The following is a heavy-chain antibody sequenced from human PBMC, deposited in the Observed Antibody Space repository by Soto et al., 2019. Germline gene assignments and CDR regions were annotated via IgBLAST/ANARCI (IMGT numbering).Heavy chain of an antibody. J-gene: IGHJ3*02. Sequence: QVQLQESGPGLVKPSQTLSLTCTVSGGSISSGGYYWSWILQHPGKVLEWIGSMYYSGSTYYNPSVKSRITRSVYTSQNQFSLKLSSVTAADMAVYYCARDRSGYCSGGSCYGTRGNDAFEIWGQGTMVTVSS. CDR2: MYYSGST. D-gene: IGHD2-15*01. V-gene: IGHV4-31*03. CDR3: ARDRSGYCSGGSCYGTRGNDAFEI. CDR1: GGSISSGGYY.